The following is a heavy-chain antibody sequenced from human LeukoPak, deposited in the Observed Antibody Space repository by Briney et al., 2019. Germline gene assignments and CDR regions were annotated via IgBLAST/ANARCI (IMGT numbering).Heavy chain of an antibody. J-gene: IGHJ4*02. CDR2: IKEDGSIK. D-gene: IGHD1-26*01. CDR3: AKVESGTTRLFWDY. CDR1: GFTFRTYW. V-gene: IGHV3-7*03. Sequence: GGSLRLSCAASGFTFRTYWMHWVRQAPGKGLEWVANIKEDGSIKHYVDSVKGRFTISRDNAANSLYLQMNSLRAEDTAVYYCAKVESGTTRLFWDYWGQGTLVTVSS.